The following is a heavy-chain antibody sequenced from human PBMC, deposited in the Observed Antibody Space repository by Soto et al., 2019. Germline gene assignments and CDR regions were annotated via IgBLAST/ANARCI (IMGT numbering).Heavy chain of an antibody. Sequence: SETLSLTCTVSGGSISNYYWSWIRQPPGKGLEWIGYIYYSGSTQYNPSLKSRVTISVDTSKNQFSLKLSSVTAADTAVYYCASLWYYYGSGSYFYYWGQGTLVTVSS. CDR3: ASLWYYYGSGSYFYY. J-gene: IGHJ4*02. V-gene: IGHV4-59*08. CDR2: IYYSGST. D-gene: IGHD3-10*01. CDR1: GGSISNYY.